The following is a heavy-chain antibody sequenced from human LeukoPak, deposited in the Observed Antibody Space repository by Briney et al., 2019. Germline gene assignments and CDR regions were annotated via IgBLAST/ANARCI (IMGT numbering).Heavy chain of an antibody. D-gene: IGHD3-3*01. V-gene: IGHV4-61*02. CDR2: IYTSGST. J-gene: IGHJ4*02. Sequence: SETLSLTCTVSGGSISSGSYYWTWIRQPAGKGLEWIGRIYTSGSTNYNPSLKSRVTISVDTSKNQFSLKLNSVTAADTAVYHCARDLSGDFWSGHCFDYWGQGTLVTVSS. CDR3: ARDLSGDFWSGHCFDY. CDR1: GGSISSGSYY.